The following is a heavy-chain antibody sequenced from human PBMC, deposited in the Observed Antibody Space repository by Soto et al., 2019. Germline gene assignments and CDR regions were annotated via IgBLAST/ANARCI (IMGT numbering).Heavy chain of an antibody. D-gene: IGHD3-10*01. CDR1: GFTFSSYS. J-gene: IGHJ6*02. CDR3: ARDMADYYYGMDV. V-gene: IGHV3-21*01. Sequence: GGSLRLSCAASGFTFSSYSMNWVRQAPGKGLEWVSSISSSSSYIYYADSVKGRFTISRDNAKNSLYLQMNSLRAEDTAVYYCARDMADYYYGMDVWRQGTTVTVSS. CDR2: ISSSSSYI.